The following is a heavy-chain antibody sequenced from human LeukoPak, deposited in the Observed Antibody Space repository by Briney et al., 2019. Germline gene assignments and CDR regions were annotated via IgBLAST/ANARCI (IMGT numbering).Heavy chain of an antibody. J-gene: IGHJ4*02. CDR1: GFTFNNYA. Sequence: PGGSLRHSCAASGFTFNNYAMSWVRQAPGKRLECVSVIRDSGRFTYYGDSVKGRFTISRDKSQNTLCMHINSLREEDTPVYYCANHLYASGTYGNFDYWGQGTLVTVSS. D-gene: IGHD3-10*01. CDR2: IRDSGRFT. V-gene: IGHV3-23*01. CDR3: ANHLYASGTYGNFDY.